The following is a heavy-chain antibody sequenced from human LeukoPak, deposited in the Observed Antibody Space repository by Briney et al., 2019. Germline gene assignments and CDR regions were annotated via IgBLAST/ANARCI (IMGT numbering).Heavy chain of an antibody. Sequence: GASVKVSCKASGYTFTSYYMHWVRQAPGQGLEWMGIINPSGGSTSYAQKFQGRVTMTRDTSTSTVYMELCSLRSEDTAVYYCAREGTSNSDRRYYFDYWGQGTLVTVSS. CDR2: INPSGGST. CDR3: AREGTSNSDRRYYFDY. V-gene: IGHV1-46*01. J-gene: IGHJ4*02. D-gene: IGHD4-11*01. CDR1: GYTFTSYY.